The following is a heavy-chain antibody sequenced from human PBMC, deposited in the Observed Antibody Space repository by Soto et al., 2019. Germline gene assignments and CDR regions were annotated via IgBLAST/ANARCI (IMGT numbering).Heavy chain of an antibody. Sequence: ASVKVSCKASGYTFTNYYINWVRQAPGQGLEWMGWISANTGNTNFAQKLQGRVTMTTDTSTSTAYMELRSLRSDDTAVYYCARDGRYSGSYGGYYFDYWGQGTLVTVSS. CDR1: GYTFTNYY. J-gene: IGHJ4*02. CDR2: ISANTGNT. D-gene: IGHD1-26*01. V-gene: IGHV1-18*01. CDR3: ARDGRYSGSYGGYYFDY.